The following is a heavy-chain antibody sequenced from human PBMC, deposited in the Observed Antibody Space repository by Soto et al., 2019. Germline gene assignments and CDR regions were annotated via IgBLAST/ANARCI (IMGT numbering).Heavy chain of an antibody. D-gene: IGHD1-26*01. J-gene: IGHJ4*02. CDR3: VRANGSYQPPDY. Sequence: RRHSWAGSGVTSSDHYMVWVRQAPGKGLEWVGRIRKRTNGYTTEYAASAKGRFTISRDDSRSSLYLQLNSLKTEDTAVYYRVRANGSYQPPDYWGQGT. CDR1: GVTSSDHY. V-gene: IGHV3-72*01. CDR2: IRKRTNGYTT.